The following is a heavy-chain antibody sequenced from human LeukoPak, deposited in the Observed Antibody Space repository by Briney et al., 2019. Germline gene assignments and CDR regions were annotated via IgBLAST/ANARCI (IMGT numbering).Heavy chain of an antibody. Sequence: GSLRLSCVASGITFSNYGMHWVRQAPGKGLEWVAGIWYDGSNKNYVDSVKGRFTISRDNSKNTLFLDMNSLRAEDTAVYYCAKRFRITHAFDIWGQGTMVTVSS. CDR2: IWYDGSNK. V-gene: IGHV3-33*06. CDR1: GITFSNYG. CDR3: AKRFRITHAFDI. J-gene: IGHJ3*02. D-gene: IGHD3-10*01.